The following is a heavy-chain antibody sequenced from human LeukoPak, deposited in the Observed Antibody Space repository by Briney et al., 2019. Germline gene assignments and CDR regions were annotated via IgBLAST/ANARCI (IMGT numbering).Heavy chain of an antibody. V-gene: IGHV3-23*01. J-gene: IGHJ3*02. CDR2: ISGSGGST. D-gene: IGHD3-22*01. CDR3: AKVMGQGTYYYDSSGYYYPSDAFDI. CDR1: GFTFSSYA. Sequence: GGSLRLSCAASGFTFSSYAMSWVRQAPGRGLEWVSAISGSGGSTYYADSVKGRFTISRDNSKNTLYLQMNSLRAEDTAVYYCAKVMGQGTYYYDSSGYYYPSDAFDIWGQGTMVTASS.